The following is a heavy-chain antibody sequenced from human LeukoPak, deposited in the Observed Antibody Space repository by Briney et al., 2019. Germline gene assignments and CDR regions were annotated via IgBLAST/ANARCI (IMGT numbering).Heavy chain of an antibody. D-gene: IGHD1-26*01. V-gene: IGHV1-24*01. CDR1: GYTLTELS. Sequence: ASVKVSCEVSGYTLTELSMHWVRQAPGKGLEWMGGFDPEDGETIYAQKFQGRVTMTEDTSTDTAYMELSSLRSEDTAVYYCATPIVGGLYFDYWGQGTLVTVSS. CDR2: FDPEDGET. CDR3: ATPIVGGLYFDY. J-gene: IGHJ4*02.